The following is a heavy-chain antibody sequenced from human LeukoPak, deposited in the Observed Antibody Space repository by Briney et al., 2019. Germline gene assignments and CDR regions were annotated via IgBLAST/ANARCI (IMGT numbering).Heavy chain of an antibody. Sequence: GGSLRLSCAASGFTFSSYSMNWVRQAPGKGLEWVSSISSSSSYIYYADSVKGRFTISRDNAKNSLYLQMNSLRAEDTAVYYCARGVNSGSYMIDPWGQGTLVTVSS. V-gene: IGHV3-21*01. J-gene: IGHJ5*02. CDR3: ARGVNSGSYMIDP. CDR1: GFTFSSYS. D-gene: IGHD1-26*01. CDR2: ISSSSSYI.